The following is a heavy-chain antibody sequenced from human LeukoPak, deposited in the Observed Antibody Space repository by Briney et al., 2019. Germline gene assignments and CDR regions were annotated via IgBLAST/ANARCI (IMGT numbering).Heavy chain of an antibody. CDR1: GFTFDDYA. Sequence: AGGSLRLSCAASGFTFDDYAMHWVRQAPGKGLEWVSGISWNSGSIGYADSVKGRFTISRDKAKNSLYLQMNSLSAEDMALYYCAKSPVATRAPYYCDYWGQGTLVTVSS. CDR2: ISWNSGSI. V-gene: IGHV3-9*03. CDR3: AKSPVATRAPYYCDY. J-gene: IGHJ4*02. D-gene: IGHD6-6*01.